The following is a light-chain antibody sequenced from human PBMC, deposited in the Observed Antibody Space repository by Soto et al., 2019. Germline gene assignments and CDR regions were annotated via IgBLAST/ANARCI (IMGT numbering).Light chain of an antibody. J-gene: IGKJ2*01. V-gene: IGKV3-20*01. CDR1: QSVSSSY. Sequence: EIVLTQSPGTLSLSPGERATLSCRASQSVSSSYLAWYQQKPGQAPRLLIYGASSRATGIPDRFSGSGSGTDFHLTISRLEPEDFAVQYCQQYGSSPPIYTFGQGTKLEIK. CDR2: GAS. CDR3: QQYGSSPPIYT.